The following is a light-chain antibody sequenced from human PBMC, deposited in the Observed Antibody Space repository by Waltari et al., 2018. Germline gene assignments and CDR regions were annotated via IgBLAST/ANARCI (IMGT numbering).Light chain of an antibody. Sequence: YQQHPAKAPKLMCYEVSSRPSGVSNRFFGSKSGNTASLTISGLQAEDEAVYFCSSYSTSITPYVFGPGTKVTVL. J-gene: IGLJ1*01. CDR3: SSYSTSITPYV. CDR2: EVS. V-gene: IGLV2-14*01.